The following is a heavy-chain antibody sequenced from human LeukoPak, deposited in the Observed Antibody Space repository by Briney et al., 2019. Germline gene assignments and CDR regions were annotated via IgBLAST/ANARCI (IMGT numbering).Heavy chain of an antibody. D-gene: IGHD1-1*01. Sequence: GRSLRLSCQASGFTFSNYAMHWVRRAPGKGLEWVAVIWYDGSNKYYADSVKGRFTISRDNSKNTLYLQMNSLRAEDTAVYYCARVAYNWNDPHLDYWGQGTLVTVSS. V-gene: IGHV3-33*08. CDR3: ARVAYNWNDPHLDY. J-gene: IGHJ4*02. CDR1: GFTFSNYA. CDR2: IWYDGSNK.